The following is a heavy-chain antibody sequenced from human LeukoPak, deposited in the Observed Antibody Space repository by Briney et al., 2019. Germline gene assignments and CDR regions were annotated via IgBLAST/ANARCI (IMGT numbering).Heavy chain of an antibody. CDR1: GFSFTDYA. Sequence: PGGSLRLSCSASGFSFTDYAMHWVRQAPGKGLEYVSGISANGGSTHYADSVKGRFTISRDKSKNTLYLQMSSLTSEDTAVYYCVKGTSGSRIILLYNWFDPWGQGTLVTVSS. V-gene: IGHV3-64D*06. D-gene: IGHD1-26*01. CDR3: VKGTSGSRIILLYNWFDP. J-gene: IGHJ5*02. CDR2: ISANGGST.